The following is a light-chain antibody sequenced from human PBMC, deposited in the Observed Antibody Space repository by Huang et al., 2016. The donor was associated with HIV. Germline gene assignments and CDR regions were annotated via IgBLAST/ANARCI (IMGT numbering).Light chain of an antibody. CDR3: QQTYSTAIT. J-gene: IGKJ5*01. CDR1: QRISTY. CDR2: AAS. V-gene: IGKV1-39*01. Sequence: DIQMTQSPSSLSASVGDRVTITCRASQRISTYLNWYQQKPGKAPKLLSFAASTLQSGVPSTFSGSGSGTDFTLTISSLQPEDFATYYCQQTYSTAITFGQGTRLEMK.